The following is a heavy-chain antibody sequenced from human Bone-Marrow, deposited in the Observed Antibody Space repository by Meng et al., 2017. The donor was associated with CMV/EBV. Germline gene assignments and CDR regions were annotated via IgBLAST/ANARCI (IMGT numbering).Heavy chain of an antibody. V-gene: IGHV3-13*01. Sequence: GESLKISCAASGFTFSSYDMHWVRQATGKGLEWVSAIGTAGDTYYPGSVKGRFTISRENAKNSLYLQMNSLRAGDTAVYYCARADVRTNDAFDIWGQGTTVTVSS. CDR2: IGTAGDT. D-gene: IGHD1-14*01. CDR1: GFTFSSYD. J-gene: IGHJ3*02. CDR3: ARADVRTNDAFDI.